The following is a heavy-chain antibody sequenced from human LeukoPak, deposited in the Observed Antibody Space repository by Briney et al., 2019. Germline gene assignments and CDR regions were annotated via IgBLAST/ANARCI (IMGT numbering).Heavy chain of an antibody. J-gene: IGHJ6*03. D-gene: IGHD1/OR15-1a*01. CDR1: GFSISSNF. CDR3: ARDECGNNYMDG. V-gene: IGHV3-53*01. CDR2: IYSGGTT. Sequence: GGSLSLSCADSGFSISSNFMSWVRQAPGKGLEWVSVIYSGGTTYYADSVKGRLTISRDNSKNTLSLQMNSLRAEDTAVYYCARDECGNNYMDGWGKATTITVCS.